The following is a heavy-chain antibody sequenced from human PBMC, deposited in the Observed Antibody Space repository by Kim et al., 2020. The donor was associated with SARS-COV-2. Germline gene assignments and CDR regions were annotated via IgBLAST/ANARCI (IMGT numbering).Heavy chain of an antibody. CDR3: AGDMLRGAPDYFDY. V-gene: IGHV3-30*02. J-gene: IGHJ4*02. Sequence: YAHPVRARFTISRDESKNTLYLQMNGLRAEDTDVYYCAGDMLRGAPDYFDYWGQGTLVTVSS. D-gene: IGHD3-10*01.